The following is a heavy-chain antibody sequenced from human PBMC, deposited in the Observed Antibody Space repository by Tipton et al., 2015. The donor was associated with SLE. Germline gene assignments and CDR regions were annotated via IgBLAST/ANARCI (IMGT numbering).Heavy chain of an antibody. V-gene: IGHV4-34*01. CDR1: GGSFSGYY. Sequence: TLSLTCAVYGGSFSGYYWSWIRQPPGKGLEWIASIYYSGSTYYNPSLKSRVTISVDTSKNQFSLKLSSVTAADTAVYYCARHDYNDYYLDYWGQGTLVTVSS. CDR2: IYYSGST. CDR3: ARHDYNDYYLDY. D-gene: IGHD4-11*01. J-gene: IGHJ4*02.